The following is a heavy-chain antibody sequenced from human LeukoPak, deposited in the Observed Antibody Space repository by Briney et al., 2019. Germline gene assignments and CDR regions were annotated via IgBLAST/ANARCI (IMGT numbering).Heavy chain of an antibody. CDR1: ELTVTNGW. D-gene: IGHD3-16*02. J-gene: IGHJ5*02. CDR3: TVDYAWGGYRNT. Sequence: TGGSLRLSCAASELTVTNGWMSWVRQAPGKGLEWVGRIKSTADGGTTDYAAPVKGRFLVSRDASKNTLYLQLNSLKTDDTGVYYCTVDYAWGGYRNTWGQGTLVTVSS. V-gene: IGHV3-15*01. CDR2: IKSTADGGTT.